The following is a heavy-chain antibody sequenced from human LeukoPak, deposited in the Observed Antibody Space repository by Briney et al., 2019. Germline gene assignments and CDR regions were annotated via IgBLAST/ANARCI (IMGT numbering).Heavy chain of an antibody. J-gene: IGHJ6*02. Sequence: KGLEWVAVISYDGSNKYYADSVKGRFTISRDNSKNTLYLQMNSLRAEDTAVYYCARDGHSGGYSDYYYYYGMDVWGQGTTVTVSS. D-gene: IGHD1-26*01. CDR3: ARDGHSGGYSDYYYYYGMDV. CDR2: ISYDGSNK. V-gene: IGHV3-30*04.